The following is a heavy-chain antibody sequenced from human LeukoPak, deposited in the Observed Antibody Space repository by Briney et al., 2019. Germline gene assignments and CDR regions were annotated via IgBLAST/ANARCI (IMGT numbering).Heavy chain of an antibody. J-gene: IGHJ4*02. Sequence: PGGSLRLSCGASGLSFSNYAMSWVRQAPGKGLEWISGITSGFTTYYADSVKGRFTISRDNSKNTFHLQMSSLRAEDTAIYYCAKDYSESRVADVFFEYWGQGTLVTVSS. D-gene: IGHD2-15*01. V-gene: IGHV3-23*01. CDR3: AKDYSESRVADVFFEY. CDR2: ITSGFTT. CDR1: GLSFSNYA.